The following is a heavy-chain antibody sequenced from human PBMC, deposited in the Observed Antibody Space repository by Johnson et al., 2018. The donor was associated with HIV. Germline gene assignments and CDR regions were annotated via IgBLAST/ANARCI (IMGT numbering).Heavy chain of an antibody. CDR3: ARVRGVVGATHAFDI. V-gene: IGHV3-30*04. Sequence: QVQLVESGGGVVQPGRSLRLSCAASGFTFSSYAMHWVRQAPGKGLEWVAVISYDGSNKYYADSVKGRFTISRDISRNTLYLQMNSLRAEDTAVYYCARVRGVVGATHAFDIWDQGTMVTVSS. CDR1: GFTFSSYA. D-gene: IGHD1-26*01. J-gene: IGHJ3*02. CDR2: ISYDGSNK.